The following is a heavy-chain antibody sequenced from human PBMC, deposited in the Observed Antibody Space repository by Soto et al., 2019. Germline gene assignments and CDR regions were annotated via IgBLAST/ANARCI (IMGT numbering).Heavy chain of an antibody. CDR1: GYTFTSYY. J-gene: IGHJ6*02. D-gene: IGHD3-3*01. Sequence: ASVKVSCKASGYTFTSYYMHWVRQAPGQGLEWMGIINPSGGSTSYAQKSQGRVTMTRDTSTSTVYMELSSLRSEDTAVYYCARELDFWSGNPSPMDVWGQGTTVTVSS. V-gene: IGHV1-46*01. CDR3: ARELDFWSGNPSPMDV. CDR2: INPSGGST.